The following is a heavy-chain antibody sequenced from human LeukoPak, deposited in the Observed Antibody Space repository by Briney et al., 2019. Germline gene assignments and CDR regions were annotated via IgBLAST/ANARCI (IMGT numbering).Heavy chain of an antibody. CDR2: ISWDGGST. CDR3: AKDSTTGTTGGFDY. D-gene: IGHD1-1*01. CDR1: GFTFDDYA. J-gene: IGHJ4*02. Sequence: PSGGSLRLSCAASGFTFDDYAMHWVRQAPGKGLEWVSLISWDGGSTYYADSVKGRFTISRDNSKNSLYLQMNSLRAEDTALYYCAKDSTTGTTGGFDYWGQGTLVTVSS. V-gene: IGHV3-43D*03.